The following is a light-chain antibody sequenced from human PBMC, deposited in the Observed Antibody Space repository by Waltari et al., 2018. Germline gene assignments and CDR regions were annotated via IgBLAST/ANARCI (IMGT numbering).Light chain of an antibody. CDR2: STN. Sequence: QTVVTQEPAFSVSPGGTITLTCALNSGSVSTSDYPSWYQQTPGQAPRTLIYSTNIRSSGVPDRFSGSIIGNKAALTITGAQADDESDYYCVLYGGNGIWVFGGGTRLTVL. V-gene: IGLV8-61*01. CDR1: SGSVSTSDY. J-gene: IGLJ3*02. CDR3: VLYGGNGIWV.